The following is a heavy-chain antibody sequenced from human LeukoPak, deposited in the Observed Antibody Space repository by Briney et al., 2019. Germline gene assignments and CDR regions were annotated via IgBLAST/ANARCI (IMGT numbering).Heavy chain of an antibody. D-gene: IGHD6-13*01. Sequence: SVKVSCKASGGTFSSYAISWVRQAPGQGLEWMGGIIPIFGTANYAQKFQGRVTITADESTSTAYMELSSLRSEDTAVYYCARESGRCSSSSPYGMDVWGKGTTVTVSS. CDR3: ARESGRCSSSSPYGMDV. V-gene: IGHV1-69*01. CDR1: GGTFSSYA. CDR2: IIPIFGTA. J-gene: IGHJ6*04.